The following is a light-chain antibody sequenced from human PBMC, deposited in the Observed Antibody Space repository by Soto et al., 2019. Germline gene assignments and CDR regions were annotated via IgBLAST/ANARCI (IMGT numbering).Light chain of an antibody. CDR1: QDINNY. CDR2: DAS. V-gene: IGKV1-33*01. CDR3: QQYHNLPRT. Sequence: DIQLTQPPSSLSASVGDRVTITCQASQDINNYLVWYQQKPGKAPKFLIFDASILETGVPSRFRGSGSGTDFTFTINSLQPEDIATYYCQQYHNLPRTFGQGTKVEIK. J-gene: IGKJ1*01.